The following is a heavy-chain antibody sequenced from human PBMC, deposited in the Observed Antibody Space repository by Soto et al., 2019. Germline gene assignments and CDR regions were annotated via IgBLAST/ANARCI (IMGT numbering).Heavy chain of an antibody. CDR3: ASAFLPAMYYFDY. D-gene: IGHD3-16*01. Sequence: SVKVSCKASGSTFSSYAISWVRQAPGQGLEWMGGIIPIFGTANYAQKFQGRVTITADESTSTAYMELSSLRSEDTAVYYCASAFLPAMYYFDYWGQGTLVTVSS. CDR1: GSTFSSYA. CDR2: IIPIFGTA. V-gene: IGHV1-69*13. J-gene: IGHJ4*02.